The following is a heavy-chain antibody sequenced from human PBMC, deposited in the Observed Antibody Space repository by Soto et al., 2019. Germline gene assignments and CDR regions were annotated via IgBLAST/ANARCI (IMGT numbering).Heavy chain of an antibody. V-gene: IGHV3-23*01. CDR3: ARWSYLDY. CDR2: ISGSDGKT. D-gene: IGHD3-3*01. J-gene: IGHJ4*02. Sequence: LRLSCAASGFSFCSYSLSWVRQAPGKGLEWVSTISGSDGKTFYADSVKGRFSISRDTSQSTLYLQMNSLGADDTAMYYCARWSYLDYWGQGTRVTVSS. CDR1: GFSFCSYS.